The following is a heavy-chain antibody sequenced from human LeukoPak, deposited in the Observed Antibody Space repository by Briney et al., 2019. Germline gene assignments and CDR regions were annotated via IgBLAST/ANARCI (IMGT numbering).Heavy chain of an antibody. J-gene: IGHJ4*02. CDR2: IIPILGIA. Sequence: ASVKVSCKASGGTFSSYAISWVRQAPGQGLEWMGRIIPILGIANYAQKFQGRVTITADKSTSTAYMELSSLRAEDTAVYYCARGPGELRYFDWLSVPSYYFDYWGQGTLVTVSP. CDR1: GGTFSSYA. D-gene: IGHD3-9*01. V-gene: IGHV1-69*04. CDR3: ARGPGELRYFDWLSVPSYYFDY.